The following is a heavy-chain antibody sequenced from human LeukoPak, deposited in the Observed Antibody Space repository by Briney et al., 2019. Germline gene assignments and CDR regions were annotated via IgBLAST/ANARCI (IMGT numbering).Heavy chain of an antibody. CDR1: GGSISNYY. V-gene: IGHV4-4*07. CDR3: ARQGVATAIDY. J-gene: IGHJ4*02. Sequence: ASETLSLTCTVSGGSISNYYWSWIRQPAGKGLEWIGRISASGNTNYNPSLKSRVTMSVDTSMDLFALKLSSVTAADTAVYYCARQGVATAIDYWGQGILVTVSS. CDR2: ISASGNT. D-gene: IGHD2-21*02.